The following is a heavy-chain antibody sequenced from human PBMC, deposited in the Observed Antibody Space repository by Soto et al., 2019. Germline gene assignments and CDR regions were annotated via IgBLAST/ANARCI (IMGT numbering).Heavy chain of an antibody. CDR3: AKDRSSTMYAMDV. J-gene: IGHJ6*02. CDR1: GFSFSSYS. Sequence: EVQLVESGGGLVQPGGSLRVSCAASGFSFSSYSMNWVRQAPGKGLEWVSYISSSSRTIYYADSVKGRFTISRDNAKNSLYLQMNSLRDEDTGVYYWAKDRSSTMYAMDVWGQGTTVTVSS. CDR2: ISSSSRTI. D-gene: IGHD2-2*01. V-gene: IGHV3-48*02.